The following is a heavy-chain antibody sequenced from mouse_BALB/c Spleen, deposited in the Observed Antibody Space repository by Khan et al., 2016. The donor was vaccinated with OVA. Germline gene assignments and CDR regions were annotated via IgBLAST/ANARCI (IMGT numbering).Heavy chain of an antibody. Sequence: QVQLKQSGAELVRPGTSVKVSCKASGYAFTNYLIEWIKQRPGQGLEWIGVINPGSGGTNYNEKFKDKATLTADKSSSIAYMQLSSLTSDDSAVYFCTRPGDDYYGSSLFYAMDYWGQGTSVTVSS. CDR1: GYAFTNYL. J-gene: IGHJ4*01. D-gene: IGHD1-1*01. CDR2: INPGSGGT. CDR3: TRPGDDYYGSSLFYAMDY. V-gene: IGHV1-54*01.